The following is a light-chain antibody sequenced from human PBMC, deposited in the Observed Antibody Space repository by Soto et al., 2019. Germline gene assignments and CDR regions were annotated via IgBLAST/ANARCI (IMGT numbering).Light chain of an antibody. CDR3: QQYGSSPGT. CDR2: GTS. CDR1: QNVGSTS. Sequence: PGESAPLSCRASQNVGSTSLAWYQQRPGQVPRLLISGTSTRATGIPDRFTGSGSGTDFTLTISRLEPEDFAVYYCQQYGSSPGTFGQGTKVDI. J-gene: IGKJ1*01. V-gene: IGKV3-20*01.